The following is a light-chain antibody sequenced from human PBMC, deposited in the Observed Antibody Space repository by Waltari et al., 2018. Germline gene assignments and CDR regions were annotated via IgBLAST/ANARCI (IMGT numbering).Light chain of an antibody. CDR2: WAS. Sequence: DIVMTQSPDSLAVALGERATINCKSSQSVLYSSNNKNYLAWYQQKPGQPPKLLIYWASTRESGVPDRFSGSGSGTDFTLTISSLQAEDVALYYCQQYYTTPPTFGPGTKLEIK. CDR1: QSVLYSSNNKNY. J-gene: IGKJ2*01. V-gene: IGKV4-1*01. CDR3: QQYYTTPPT.